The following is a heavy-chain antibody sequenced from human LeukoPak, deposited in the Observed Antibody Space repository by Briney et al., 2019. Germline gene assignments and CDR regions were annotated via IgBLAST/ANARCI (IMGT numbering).Heavy chain of an antibody. CDR3: ATGERMVRGDGVDY. Sequence: GGSLRLSCAVSGFTVRNNYMSWVRQAPGKGLEWVSVIYSGGSTYYADSVKGRFTISRDNSRNTLYLQMNSLRAEDTAVYFCATGERMVRGDGVDYWGQGTLVTVSS. J-gene: IGHJ4*02. CDR2: IYSGGST. V-gene: IGHV3-66*01. CDR1: GFTVRNNY. D-gene: IGHD3-10*01.